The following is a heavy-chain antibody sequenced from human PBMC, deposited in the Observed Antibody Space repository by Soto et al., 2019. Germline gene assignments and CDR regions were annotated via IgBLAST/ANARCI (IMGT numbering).Heavy chain of an antibody. J-gene: IGHJ6*02. V-gene: IGHV4-61*01. D-gene: IGHD6-13*01. CDR2: IYYSGST. Sequence: QVQLQESGPGLVKPSETLSLTCTVSGGSVSSGSYYWSWIRQPPGKGLEWIGYIYYSGSTNYNPSLTSRVNISVATSKNQLAMKLSSVPAADTAVYYCARDWVAAAGYGMDVWGQGTTVTVSS. CDR1: GGSVSSGSYY. CDR3: ARDWVAAAGYGMDV.